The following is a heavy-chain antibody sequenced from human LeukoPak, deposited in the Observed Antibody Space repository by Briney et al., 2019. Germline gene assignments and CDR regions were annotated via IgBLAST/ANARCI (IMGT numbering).Heavy chain of an antibody. Sequence: SQTLSLTCTLSGGSLNSGNHYWGWIRDSPGKGLEWIGNIYYSGSTHYNPSLKSRVILSIDTSKTHFTLRLSSVTAADSAVYFCARIRPGLVDPYYIDYWGQGTLLTVSS. CDR1: GGSLNSGNHY. D-gene: IGHD2-8*02. V-gene: IGHV4-39*06. J-gene: IGHJ4*02. CDR3: ARIRPGLVDPYYIDY. CDR2: IYYSGST.